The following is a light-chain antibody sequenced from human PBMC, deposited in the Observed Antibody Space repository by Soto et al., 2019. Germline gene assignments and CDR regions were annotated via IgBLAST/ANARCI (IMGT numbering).Light chain of an antibody. CDR2: GAS. CDR3: QQYGSSSPST. J-gene: IGKJ5*01. Sequence: EIVLTQSPATRSVSAGEGAILSCRASQSFSSSYLAAYQQKPGQAPRLLIYGASSRATGIPDRFSGSGSGPDFTLTISSLQPEDFAVYYCQQYGSSSPSTFRQGTRLEIK. V-gene: IGKV3-20*01. CDR1: QSFSSSY.